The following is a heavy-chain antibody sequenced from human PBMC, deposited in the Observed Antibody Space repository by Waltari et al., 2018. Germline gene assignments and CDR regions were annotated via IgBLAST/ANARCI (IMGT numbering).Heavy chain of an antibody. CDR3: ARRVAGTGAFDI. D-gene: IGHD2-15*01. CDR2: IYYSGST. Sequence: QLQLQESGPGLVKPSETLSLTCTVSGGSISSSSYYWGWIRQPPGKGLEWIGSIYYSGSTYYNPSLKSRVTISVDTSKNQFSLKLSSVTAADTAVYYCARRVAGTGAFDIWGQGTMVTVSS. V-gene: IGHV4-39*01. J-gene: IGHJ3*02. CDR1: GGSISSSSYY.